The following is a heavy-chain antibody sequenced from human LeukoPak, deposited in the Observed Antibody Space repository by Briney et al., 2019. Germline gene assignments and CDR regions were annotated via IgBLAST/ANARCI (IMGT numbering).Heavy chain of an antibody. Sequence: GGSLRLSCAASGFTFSSYWMSWVHQAPGKGLEWVANIKLDGSEKNYVDSVKGRFTISRDNTKNSLYLQMNSLRAEDTAVFYCARDQYDTWSRRGNFDSWGQGTLVIVSS. V-gene: IGHV3-7*03. CDR2: IKLDGSEK. D-gene: IGHD3-3*01. CDR3: ARDQYDTWSRRGNFDS. CDR1: GFTFSSYW. J-gene: IGHJ4*02.